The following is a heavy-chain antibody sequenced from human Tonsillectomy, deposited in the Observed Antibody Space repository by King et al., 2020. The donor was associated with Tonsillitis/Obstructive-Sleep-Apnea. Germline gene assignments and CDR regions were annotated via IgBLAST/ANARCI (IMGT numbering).Heavy chain of an antibody. D-gene: IGHD4-17*01. J-gene: IGHJ4*02. CDR1: GFTFSSYA. CDR2: ISYDGSNK. CDR3: ARASTVTQFDY. V-gene: IGHV3-30*04. Sequence: VQLVESGGGVVQPGRSLRLSCAASGFTFSSYAMHWVRQAPGKGLEWVAVISYDGSNKYYADSVKGRFTISRDNSKNTLYLQMNSLRAEDTAVYYCARASTVTQFDYWGQGTLVTVSS.